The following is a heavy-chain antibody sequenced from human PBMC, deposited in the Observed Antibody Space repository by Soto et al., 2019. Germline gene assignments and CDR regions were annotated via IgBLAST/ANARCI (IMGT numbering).Heavy chain of an antibody. V-gene: IGHV3-23*01. J-gene: IGHJ2*01. CDR3: AKVGYYHSSGYYPYWYFDL. CDR2: ISGSGVST. CDR1: GFTLSSYA. D-gene: IGHD3-22*01. Sequence: EVQLLESGGGLVQPGGSLRLSCAASGFTLSSYAMSWVRQAPGKGLEWVSAISGSGVSTYYADSVKGRFTISRDNSKNTLYLQMNSLRAEDTAVYYCAKVGYYHSSGYYPYWYFDLWGRGTLVTVPS.